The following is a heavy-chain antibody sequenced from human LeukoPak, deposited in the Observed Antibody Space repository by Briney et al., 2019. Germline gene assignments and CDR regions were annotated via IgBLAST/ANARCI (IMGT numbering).Heavy chain of an antibody. V-gene: IGHV4-59*08. CDR1: GGSITSHY. CDR2: ISYTGSP. Sequence: PSETLSLTCSVSGGSITSHYWSWIRQSPGKGLEWISYISYTGSPRYNPSLQSRVTISLDTSKTHFSLKLTSVTAADTAVYYCARLLNNDNAGDPDTFDMWGPGTMVTVSS. CDR3: ARLLNNDNAGDPDTFDM. D-gene: IGHD4-17*01. J-gene: IGHJ3*02.